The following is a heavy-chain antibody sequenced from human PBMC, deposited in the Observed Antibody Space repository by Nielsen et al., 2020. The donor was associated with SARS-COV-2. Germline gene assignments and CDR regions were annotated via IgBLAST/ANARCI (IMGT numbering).Heavy chain of an antibody. V-gene: IGHV3-48*04. CDR1: GFTFSSYS. J-gene: IGHJ4*02. Sequence: GGSLRLSCAASGFTFSSYSMNWVRQAPGKGLEWVSYISSSSSTIYYADSVKGRFTISRDNAKNSLYLQMNSLRAEDTAVYYCARKHPFDYWGQETLVTVSS. CDR2: ISSSSSTI. CDR3: ARKHPFDY. D-gene: IGHD2-21*01.